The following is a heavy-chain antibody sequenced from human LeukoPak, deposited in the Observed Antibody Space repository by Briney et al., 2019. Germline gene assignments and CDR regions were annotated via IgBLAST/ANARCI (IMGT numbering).Heavy chain of an antibody. V-gene: IGHV3-23*01. CDR1: GGTFSSYA. CDR3: ACSGWYYFDY. Sequence: ASVKVSCKASGGTFSSYAISWVRQAPGKGLEWVSAISGSGGSTYYADSVKGRFTISRDNSKNTLYLQMNSLRAEDTAVYYCACSGWYYFDYWGQGTLVTVSS. J-gene: IGHJ4*02. D-gene: IGHD6-19*01. CDR2: ISGSGGST.